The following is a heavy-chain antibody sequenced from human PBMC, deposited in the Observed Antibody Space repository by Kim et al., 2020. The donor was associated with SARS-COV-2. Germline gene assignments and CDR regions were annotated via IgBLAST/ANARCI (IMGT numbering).Heavy chain of an antibody. V-gene: IGHV1-24*01. D-gene: IGHD4-17*01. CDR1: GYTLTELS. CDR3: ATYDDDSESHS. CDR2: FDHEDGET. Sequence: ASVKVSCKVSGYTLTELSMHWVRQAPGKGLEWMGVFDHEDGETIYARKLQGRVTLTEDTSTDTAYMELSSLRSDDTAVYCCATYDDDSESHSWGQGTLVSVSS. J-gene: IGHJ4*02.